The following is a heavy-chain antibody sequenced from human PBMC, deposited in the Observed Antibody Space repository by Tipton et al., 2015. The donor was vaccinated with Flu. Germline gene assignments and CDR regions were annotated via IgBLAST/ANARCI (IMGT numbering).Heavy chain of an antibody. Sequence: TLSLTCSVSGDSIGSDYYWGWIRQPPGQGLEWIGNIYRSGPTYINPSLKSRVTLSVDRSENQFSLRLSSVTAADTALYFCARAESSLWAGHYYGLDVWGQGTTVTVSS. J-gene: IGHJ6*02. CDR2: IYRSGPT. CDR3: ARAESSLWAGHYYGLDV. V-gene: IGHV4-38-2*01. D-gene: IGHD6-19*01. CDR1: GDSIGSDYY.